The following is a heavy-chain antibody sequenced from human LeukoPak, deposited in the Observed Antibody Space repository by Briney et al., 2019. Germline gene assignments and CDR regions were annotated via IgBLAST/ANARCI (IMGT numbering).Heavy chain of an antibody. J-gene: IGHJ4*02. CDR2: IIPIFGTA. V-gene: IGHV1-69*13. CDR3: ARHSGSHRGEYFDY. CDR1: GYTFTNHG. D-gene: IGHD1-26*01. Sequence: GASVKVSCKASGYTFTNHGITWVRQAPGQGLEWMGGIIPIFGTANYAQKFQGSVTITADESTSTAYMELSSLRSEDTAVYYCARHSGSHRGEYFDYWGQGTLVTVSS.